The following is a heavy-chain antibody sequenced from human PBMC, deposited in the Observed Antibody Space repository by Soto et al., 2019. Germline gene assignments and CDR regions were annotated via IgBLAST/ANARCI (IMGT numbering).Heavy chain of an antibody. CDR3: ARDLGFLEWLSYGMDV. V-gene: IGHV3-21*01. CDR2: ISSSSSYI. CDR1: GFTFSSYS. D-gene: IGHD3-3*01. J-gene: IGHJ6*02. Sequence: GGSLRLSCAASGFTFSSYSMNWVRQAPGKGPEWVSSISSSSSYIYYADSVKGRFTISRDNAKNSLYLQMNSLRAEDTAVYYCARDLGFLEWLSYGMDVWGQGTTVTVSS.